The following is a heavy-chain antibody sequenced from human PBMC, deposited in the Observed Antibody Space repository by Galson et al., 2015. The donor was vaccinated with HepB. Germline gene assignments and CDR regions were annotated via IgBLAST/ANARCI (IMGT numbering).Heavy chain of an antibody. CDR2: IWYDGTNK. D-gene: IGHD2-2*01. CDR1: GFTFSSYG. CDR3: ARGLGYCSSTSCQSWGRNWYFDL. Sequence: SLRLSCAASGFTFSSYGMHWVRQAPGKGLEWVAVIWYDGTNKYYADSVKGRFTISRANSKNTLYLQMNSLRAEDTAVYYCARGLGYCSSTSCQSWGRNWYFDLWGRGTLVTASS. J-gene: IGHJ2*01. V-gene: IGHV3-33*01.